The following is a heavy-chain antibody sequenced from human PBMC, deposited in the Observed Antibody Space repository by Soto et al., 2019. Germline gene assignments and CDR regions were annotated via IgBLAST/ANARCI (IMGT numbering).Heavy chain of an antibody. Sequence: EVQLVESGGGLVQPGRSLRLSCAAFGFTFDDYAMHWVRQAPGKGLEWVSGISWYSGSIGYADSVKGRFTISRDNAKNALYLQMNSLRAEDTALYYCAKDKATNWYFDLLGRCTLVTVSS. J-gene: IGHJ2*01. CDR3: AKDKATNWYFDL. V-gene: IGHV3-9*01. CDR2: ISWYSGSI. CDR1: GFTFDDYA.